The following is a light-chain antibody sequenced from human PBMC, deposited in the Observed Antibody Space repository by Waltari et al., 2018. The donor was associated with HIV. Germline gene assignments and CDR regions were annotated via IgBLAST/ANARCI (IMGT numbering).Light chain of an antibody. V-gene: IGKV2-28*01. Sequence: DIVMTQSPLSLPVTPGEPASISCRSSQSLLRGNGYNYLHCYLQKPGQSPQLLIYLGSNRASGVPDRFTGSGSGTYFTLKITRVEAEDVGVYFGMQALQTPTFGGGTKVEIK. CDR1: QSLLRGNGYNY. J-gene: IGKJ4*01. CDR3: MQALQTPT. CDR2: LGS.